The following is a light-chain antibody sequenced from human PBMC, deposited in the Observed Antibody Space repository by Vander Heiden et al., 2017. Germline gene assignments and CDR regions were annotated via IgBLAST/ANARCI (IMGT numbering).Light chain of an antibody. Sequence: QSVLTQPPSASGTPGQRGPISCSGSSPNIGSTTDNWYQQPPGTDHTRLIHTNNQRHSGVPDRSSGSKSGTSASLAISGLQSEDEADYYCAAWDDSLNVHYVFGTGTKVTVL. CDR1: SPNIGSTT. CDR2: TNN. CDR3: AAWDDSLNVHYV. J-gene: IGLJ1*01. V-gene: IGLV1-44*01.